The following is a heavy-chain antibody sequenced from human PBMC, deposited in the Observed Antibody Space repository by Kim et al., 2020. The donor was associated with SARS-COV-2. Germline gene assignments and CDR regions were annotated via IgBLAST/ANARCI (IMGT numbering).Heavy chain of an antibody. V-gene: IGHV3-23*01. Sequence: GGSLRLSCAASGFTFSSYAMSWVRQAPGKGLEWVSAISGSGGSTYYADSVKGRFTISRDNSKNTLYLQMNSLRAEDTAVYYCAKGRFAQYSSGWYYYWGQGTLVTVSS. J-gene: IGHJ4*02. CDR2: ISGSGGST. D-gene: IGHD6-19*01. CDR3: AKGRFAQYSSGWYYY. CDR1: GFTFSSYA.